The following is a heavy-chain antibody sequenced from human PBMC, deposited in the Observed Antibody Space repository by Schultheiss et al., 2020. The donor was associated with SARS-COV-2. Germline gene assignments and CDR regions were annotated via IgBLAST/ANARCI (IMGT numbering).Heavy chain of an antibody. CDR2: ISGSGGST. CDR1: GFTFSSYG. Sequence: GGSLRLSCAASGFTFSSYGMHWDRQAPGKGLEWVSAISGSGGSTYYADSVKGRFTISRDSLKNTLYLQMNSLRAEDTAVYYCASRWGSGVDYWGQGTLVTVSS. J-gene: IGHJ4*02. V-gene: IGHV3-23*01. D-gene: IGHD6-19*01. CDR3: ASRWGSGVDY.